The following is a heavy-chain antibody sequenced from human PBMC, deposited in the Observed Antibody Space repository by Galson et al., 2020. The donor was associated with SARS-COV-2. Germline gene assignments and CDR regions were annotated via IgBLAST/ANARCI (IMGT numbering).Heavy chain of an antibody. Sequence: GESLKISCAASGFTFSSYGMHWVRQAPGKGLEWVAVISYDGSNKYYADSVKGRFTISRDNSKNTLYLQMNSLRAEDTAVYYCAKDLSTVTTSNYYFDYWGQGTLVTVSS. D-gene: IGHD4-4*01. CDR2: ISYDGSNK. V-gene: IGHV3-30*18. J-gene: IGHJ4*02. CDR3: AKDLSTVTTSNYYFDY. CDR1: GFTFSSYG.